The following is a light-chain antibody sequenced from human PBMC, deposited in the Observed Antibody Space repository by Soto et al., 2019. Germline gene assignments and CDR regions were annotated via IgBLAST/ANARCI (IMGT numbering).Light chain of an antibody. CDR3: QQYTSLPFT. Sequence: EIVLTQSPGTLSLSPGERATLSCRASQRFPSNSLAWFQQKPGQAPRVLIYGASSRATGVPDRFSGSGSGTDFTLTISRLEPEDFAVYYCQQYTSLPFTFGPGTKVDIK. CDR1: QRFPSNS. J-gene: IGKJ3*01. V-gene: IGKV3-20*01. CDR2: GAS.